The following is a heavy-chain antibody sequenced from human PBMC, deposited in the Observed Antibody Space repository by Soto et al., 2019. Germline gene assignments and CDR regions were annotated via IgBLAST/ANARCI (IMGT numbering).Heavy chain of an antibody. V-gene: IGHV1-18*01. CDR1: GYTFTSYG. D-gene: IGHD6-13*01. Sequence: GASVKVSCKASGYTFTSYGISWVRQAPGQGLEWMGWISAYNGNTNYAQKLQGRVTMTTDTSTSTAYMELRSLRSDDTAVYYCARAGSSWYYYYYGMDVWGQGTTVNVSS. CDR2: ISAYNGNT. J-gene: IGHJ6*02. CDR3: ARAGSSWYYYYYGMDV.